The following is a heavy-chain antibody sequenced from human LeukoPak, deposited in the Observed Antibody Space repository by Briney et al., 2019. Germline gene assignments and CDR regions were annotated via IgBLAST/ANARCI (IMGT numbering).Heavy chain of an antibody. CDR1: GGTFSSYA. J-gene: IGHJ4*02. D-gene: IGHD5-18*01. CDR2: IIPIFGTA. Sequence: GASVKVSCKASGGTFSSYAISWVRQAPGQGLEWMGGIIPIFGTANYAQKFQGRVTITADESTSTAYMELSSLRSEDTAVYYCASGTDTAMVKGDYWGQGTLVTVSS. CDR3: ASGTDTAMVKGDY. V-gene: IGHV1-69*13.